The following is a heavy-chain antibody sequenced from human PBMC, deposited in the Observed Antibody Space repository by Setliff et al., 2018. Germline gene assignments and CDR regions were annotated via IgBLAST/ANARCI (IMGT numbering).Heavy chain of an antibody. J-gene: IGHJ6*03. CDR2: ISTSSSTI. Sequence: PGGSLRLSCAASGFTFSSYSMNWVRQAPGKGLEWISYISTSSSTIYYADSVKGRFTISRDNANHTLYLQMNSLRADDTAVYYCARLALTGYDSSGYYYALDYYYYMDVWGKGTTVTVSS. V-gene: IGHV3-48*01. CDR1: GFTFSSYS. CDR3: ARLALTGYDSSGYYYALDYYYYMDV. D-gene: IGHD3-22*01.